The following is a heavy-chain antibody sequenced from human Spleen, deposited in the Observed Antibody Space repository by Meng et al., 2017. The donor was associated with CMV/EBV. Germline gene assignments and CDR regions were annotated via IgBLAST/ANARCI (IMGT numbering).Heavy chain of an antibody. CDR1: GGSVSSGSYY. CDR2: IYYSGST. V-gene: IGHV4-61*01. D-gene: IGHD2-2*02. J-gene: IGHJ6*02. CDR3: ASWYCSSTSCYSLYYYYGMDV. Sequence: GSLRLSCTVSGGSVSSGSYYWSWIRQPPGKGLEWIGYIYYSGSTNYNPSLKSRVTISVDTSKNQFSLKLSSVTAADTAVYYCASWYCSSTSCYSLYYYYGMDVWGQGTTVTVSS.